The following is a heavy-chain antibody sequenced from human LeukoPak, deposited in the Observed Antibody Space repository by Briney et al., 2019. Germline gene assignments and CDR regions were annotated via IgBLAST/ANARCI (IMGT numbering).Heavy chain of an antibody. CDR3: AIRDGGHFDY. CDR2: ISYDGSNK. V-gene: IGHV3-30*03. D-gene: IGHD3-16*01. Sequence: GGSLRLSCAASGFTFSSYGMHWVRQAPGKGLEWVAVISYDGSNKYYADCVKGRFTISRDNSKNTLYLQMNSLRAEDTAVYYCAIRDGGHFDYWGQGTLVTVSS. J-gene: IGHJ4*02. CDR1: GFTFSSYG.